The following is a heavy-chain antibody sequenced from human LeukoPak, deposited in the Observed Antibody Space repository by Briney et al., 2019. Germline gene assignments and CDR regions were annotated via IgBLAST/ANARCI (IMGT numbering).Heavy chain of an antibody. CDR1: GFSFSSYN. CDR2: ITSSSTYT. J-gene: IGHJ6*03. CDR3: ARDPYSGTYGNTYYYYMDV. D-gene: IGHD1-26*01. Sequence: GGSLRLSCAASGFSFSSYNMNWVRQAPGKGLEWVSSITSSSTYTFYADSAKGRFTISRDNARNSLFLQMNSLRAEDTAVYYCARDPYSGTYGNTYYYYMDVWGKGTTVTISS. V-gene: IGHV3-21*01.